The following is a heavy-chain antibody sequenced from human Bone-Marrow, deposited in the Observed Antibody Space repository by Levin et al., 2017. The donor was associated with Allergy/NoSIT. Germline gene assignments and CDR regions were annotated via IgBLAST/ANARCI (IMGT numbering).Heavy chain of an antibody. Sequence: SQTLSLTCAVSGGSISNSNWWSWVRQPPGKGLEWIGEVYQSGSTNYHPSLKSRVSISVDKSKNQFSLNMSAVTAADTAVYYCASRREIVVAGRGGIDNWGQGTLVTVSS. D-gene: IGHD6-19*01. CDR1: GGSISNSNW. CDR3: ASRREIVVAGRGGIDN. J-gene: IGHJ4*02. CDR2: VYQSGST. V-gene: IGHV4-4*02.